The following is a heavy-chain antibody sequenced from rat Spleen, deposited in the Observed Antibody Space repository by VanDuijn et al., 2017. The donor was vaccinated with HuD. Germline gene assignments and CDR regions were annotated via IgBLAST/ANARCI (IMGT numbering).Heavy chain of an antibody. CDR3: TRHEPNWFVY. CDR2: INYDGSSF. CDR1: GFTFSKYD. Sequence: EVQLVESGGGSLQPGRSMKLSCAASGFTFSKYDMAWVRQAPTKGLEWVASINYDGSSFYCRDSVKGRFTISRDNARSTLYLQMDSLRSEDTATYYCTRHEPNWFVYWGQGTLVTVSS. V-gene: IGHV5-25*01. J-gene: IGHJ3*01.